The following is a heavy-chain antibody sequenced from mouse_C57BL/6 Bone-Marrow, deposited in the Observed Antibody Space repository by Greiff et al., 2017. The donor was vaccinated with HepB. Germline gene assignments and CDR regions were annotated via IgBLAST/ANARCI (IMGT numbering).Heavy chain of an antibody. CDR1: GFTFTDYY. V-gene: IGHV7-3*01. CDR3: ARSDDGYYDWFAY. Sequence: EVQVVESGGGLVQPGGSLSLSCAASGFTFTDYYMSWVRQPPGKALEWLGFIRNKANGYTTEYSASVKGRFTISRDNSQSILYLQMNALRAEDSATYYCARSDDGYYDWFAYWGQGTLVTVSA. J-gene: IGHJ3*01. D-gene: IGHD2-3*01. CDR2: IRNKANGYTT.